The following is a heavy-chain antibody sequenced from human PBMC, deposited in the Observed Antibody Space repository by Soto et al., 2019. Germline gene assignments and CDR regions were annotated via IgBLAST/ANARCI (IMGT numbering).Heavy chain of an antibody. D-gene: IGHD5-18*01. CDR3: AKMERTQLWLLVQN. CDR1: GASITNDAFF. V-gene: IGHV4-31*03. Sequence: QVQLQEAGPRLVKPSQTLALTCTVSGASITNDAFFWTWVRQHPEKGLEWLAYITYGGSIYYDPSLRRRVTVAIDKSKGQFSLDVRSVTAADTAVYFCAKMERTQLWLLVQNWGQGLLVTVSS. CDR2: ITYGGSI. J-gene: IGHJ1*01.